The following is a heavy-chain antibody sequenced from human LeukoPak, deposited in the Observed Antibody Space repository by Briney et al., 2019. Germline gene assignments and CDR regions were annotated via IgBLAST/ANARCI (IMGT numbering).Heavy chain of an antibody. CDR1: GFTFSSYA. CDR3: ARGGPAAGRFDY. CDR2: ISGSGGTT. D-gene: IGHD6-13*01. V-gene: IGHV3-23*01. J-gene: IGHJ4*02. Sequence: GGSLRLSCAASGFTFSSYAMSWVRQTPGKGLEWVSSISGSGGTTYYADSVKGRFTISRDNSKNTLYLQMNSLRAEDTAVYYCARGGPAAGRFDYWGQGTLVTVSS.